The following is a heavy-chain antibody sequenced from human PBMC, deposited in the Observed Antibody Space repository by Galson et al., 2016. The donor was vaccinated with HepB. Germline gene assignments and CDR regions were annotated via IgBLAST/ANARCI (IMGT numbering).Heavy chain of an antibody. V-gene: IGHV4-59*08. CDR3: ARRRNYYDSSGYYYDYFDP. D-gene: IGHD3-22*01. CDR2: IYYIGST. Sequence: ETLSLTCTVSGGSISPYYWSWIRQPPGKGLEWIGCIYYIGSTNYNPSLRSQVTISVDTSRDQFSLRLSSVTAADTAVYYCARRRNYYDSSGYYYDYFDPWGRGTLVTVSS. CDR1: GGSISPYY. J-gene: IGHJ5*02.